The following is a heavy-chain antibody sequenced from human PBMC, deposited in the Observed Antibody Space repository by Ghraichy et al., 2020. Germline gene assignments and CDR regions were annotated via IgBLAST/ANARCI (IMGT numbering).Heavy chain of an antibody. CDR2: ISGSGGST. V-gene: IGHV3-23*01. J-gene: IGHJ3*02. CDR1: GFTFSSYA. CDR3: AKDRSVLLWFGELSGGDAFDI. D-gene: IGHD3-10*01. Sequence: GGFLRLSCAASGFTFSSYAMSWVRQAPGKGLEWVSAISGSGGSTYYADSVKGRFTISRDNSKNTLYLQMNSLRAEDTAVYYCAKDRSVLLWFGELSGGDAFDIWGQGTMVTVSS.